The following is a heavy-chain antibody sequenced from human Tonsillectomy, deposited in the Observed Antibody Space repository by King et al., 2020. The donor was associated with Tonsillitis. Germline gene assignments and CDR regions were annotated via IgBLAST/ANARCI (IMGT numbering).Heavy chain of an antibody. D-gene: IGHD1-1*01. CDR1: GFTFDDYG. CDR2: ISWNSGNI. V-gene: IGHV3-9*01. Sequence: VQLVESGGGLVQPGRSLRLSCAASGFTFDDYGMHWVRHVPGKGLEWVSGISWNSGNIGHADSVKGRFTISRDNAKNSLYLQMNSLRAEDTALYYCATDFRDGATGMALDYWGQGTLVTVSS. J-gene: IGHJ4*02. CDR3: ATDFRDGATGMALDY.